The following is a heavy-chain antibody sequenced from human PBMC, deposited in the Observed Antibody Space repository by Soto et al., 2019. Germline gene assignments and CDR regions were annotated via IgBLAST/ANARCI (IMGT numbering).Heavy chain of an antibody. Sequence: ASVKVSCEASGYTFTSYAMHWVRQAPGQRLEWMGWINAGNGNTKYSQKFQGRVTITRDTSASTAYMELSSVTAADTAVYYCARVGIVGATSADYWGQGTLVTVSS. CDR3: ARVGIVGATSADY. V-gene: IGHV1-3*01. D-gene: IGHD1-26*01. J-gene: IGHJ4*02. CDR1: GYTFTSYA. CDR2: INAGNGNT.